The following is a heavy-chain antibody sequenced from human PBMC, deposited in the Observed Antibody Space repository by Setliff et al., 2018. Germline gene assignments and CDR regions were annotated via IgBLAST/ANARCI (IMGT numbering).Heavy chain of an antibody. V-gene: IGHV5-51*01. Sequence: GESLKISCKASGYIFTNYWIGWVRQMPGKGLEWVGVIYPGDSDTRYSTSFQGQVTISADKSINTAYLQWSSLKASDTAIYYCTRHEDRNKCTSSSCYRENDAFDVWGQGAMVTVSS. CDR2: IYPGDSDT. J-gene: IGHJ3*01. D-gene: IGHD2-2*01. CDR3: TRHEDRNKCTSSSCYRENDAFDV. CDR1: GYIFTNYW.